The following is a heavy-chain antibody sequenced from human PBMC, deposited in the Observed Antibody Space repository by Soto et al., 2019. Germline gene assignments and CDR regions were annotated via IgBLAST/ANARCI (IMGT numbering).Heavy chain of an antibody. D-gene: IGHD3-3*01. CDR1: GFTFSSYA. CDR3: AKASITIFGVVDNYYYYGMDV. V-gene: IGHV3-23*01. CDR2: ISGSGGGT. J-gene: IGHJ6*02. Sequence: PGGSLRLSCAASGFTFSSYAMSWVRQAPGKGLEWVSAISGSGGGTYYADSVKGRFTISRDNSKNTLYLQMNSLRAEDTAVYYCAKASITIFGVVDNYYYYGMDVWGQGTTVTVSS.